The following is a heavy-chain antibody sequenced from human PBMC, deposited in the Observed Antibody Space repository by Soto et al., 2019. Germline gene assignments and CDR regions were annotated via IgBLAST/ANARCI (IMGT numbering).Heavy chain of an antibody. CDR2: INAGNGNT. Sequence: ASVKVSCKASGYTFTSYAMHWVRQAPGQRLEWMGWINAGNGNTKYSQKFQGRVTITRDTSASTAYMELSSLRSEDTAVYYCARGCSGGSCYPIEYWFDPWGQGTLVTVSS. J-gene: IGHJ5*02. CDR1: GYTFTSYA. CDR3: ARGCSGGSCYPIEYWFDP. V-gene: IGHV1-3*01. D-gene: IGHD2-15*01.